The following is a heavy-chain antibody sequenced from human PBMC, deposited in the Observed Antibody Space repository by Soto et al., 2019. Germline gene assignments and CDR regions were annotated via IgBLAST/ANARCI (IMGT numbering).Heavy chain of an antibody. D-gene: IGHD2-2*01. CDR1: GGTFSSYA. CDR3: ARVMYCSSTSCFHMDV. Sequence: QVQLVQSGAEVKKPGSSMKVSCKASGGTFSSYAISWVRQAPGQGLEWMGGIIPIFGTANYAQKFQGRVTITADECTSKAYMELSSLRSEDTAVYYCARVMYCSSTSCFHMDVWGQGTTVTVSS. J-gene: IGHJ6*02. V-gene: IGHV1-69*19. CDR2: IIPIFGTA.